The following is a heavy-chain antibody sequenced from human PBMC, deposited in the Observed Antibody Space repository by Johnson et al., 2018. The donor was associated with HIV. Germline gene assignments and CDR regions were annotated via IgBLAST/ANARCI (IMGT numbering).Heavy chain of an antibody. J-gene: IGHJ3*02. V-gene: IGHV3-23*04. Sequence: EVQLVESGGGLVQPGGSLRLSCEASGFAFSSYPMSWVRQAPGKGLDWVSAISGGGGNTYYADSVKGRFTISRDNSKNTLYLQMNSLRAEDTAVYYCARDGALGVGSVFDIWGQGTMVTVSS. CDR2: ISGGGGNT. CDR1: GFAFSSYP. CDR3: ARDGALGVGSVFDI. D-gene: IGHD2-8*01.